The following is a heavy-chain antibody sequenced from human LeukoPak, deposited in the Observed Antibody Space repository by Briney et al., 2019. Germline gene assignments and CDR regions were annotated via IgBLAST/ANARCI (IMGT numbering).Heavy chain of an antibody. J-gene: IGHJ4*02. D-gene: IGHD3-10*01. Sequence: GGSLRLSCVVSGFSFSSYSMNWVRQAPGKGLEWVSTISSGTGSYIYYADSVRGRFTISRDNAKNSLYLQMNSLRAEDTAVYYCAKDVSPTMVRGVIIAFDYWGQGTLVTVSS. V-gene: IGHV3-21*04. CDR3: AKDVSPTMVRGVIIAFDY. CDR1: GFSFSSYS. CDR2: ISSGTGSYI.